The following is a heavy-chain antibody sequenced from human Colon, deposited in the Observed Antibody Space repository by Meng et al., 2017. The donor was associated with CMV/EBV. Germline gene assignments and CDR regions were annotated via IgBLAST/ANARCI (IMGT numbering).Heavy chain of an antibody. D-gene: IGHD6-19*01. J-gene: IGHJ4*02. V-gene: IGHV3-21*01. CDR3: ARAGGAVAGRGGFGH. CDR1: GFTFSTFG. Sequence: SGFTFSTFGMGWVRQAPGKGLEWVASITSSSGYIFYADSVKGRFTISRDNAKNLLFLQMNSLRANDTAVYYCARAGGAVAGRGGFGHWGLGTLVTVSS. CDR2: ITSSSGYI.